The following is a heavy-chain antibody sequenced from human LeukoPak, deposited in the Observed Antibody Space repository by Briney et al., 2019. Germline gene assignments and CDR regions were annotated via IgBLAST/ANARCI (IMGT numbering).Heavy chain of an antibody. CDR2: INTDGSST. CDR1: GFTFSSYW. D-gene: IGHD1-1*01. Sequence: GGSLRLSCATSGFTFSSYWMHWVRQAPGKGLVWVSRINTDGSSTSYADSVKGRFTISRDNAKNTLYLQMNSLRAEDTAVYYCARRPWTRSEAFDIWGQGTMVTVSS. J-gene: IGHJ3*02. CDR3: ARRPWTRSEAFDI. V-gene: IGHV3-74*01.